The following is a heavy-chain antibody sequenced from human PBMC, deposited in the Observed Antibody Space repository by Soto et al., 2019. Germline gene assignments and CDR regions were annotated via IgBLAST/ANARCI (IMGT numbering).Heavy chain of an antibody. V-gene: IGHV3-48*01. CDR1: EFTFSNFS. CDR2: ISSGSSTI. CDR3: TRSAYMDV. Sequence: RLYWGAAEFTFSNFSRNWVRQAPGKGLEWVSYISSGSSTIYYADSVKGRFTISRDNAKNSLYLQMDSLRAEDTAVYYATRSAYMDVWGTGTTVTVSS. D-gene: IGHD2-2*01. J-gene: IGHJ6*03.